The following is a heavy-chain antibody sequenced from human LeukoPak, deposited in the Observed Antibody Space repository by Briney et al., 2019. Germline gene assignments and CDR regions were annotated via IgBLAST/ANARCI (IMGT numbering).Heavy chain of an antibody. CDR2: INPNSGGT. D-gene: IGHD5-18*01. CDR1: GYTFTGYY. CDR3: AREGSSDGYGTRWFDL. J-gene: IGHJ4*02. V-gene: IGHV1-2*02. Sequence: ASVKVSCKASGYTFTGYYMHWVRQAPGQGLEWMGWINPNSGGTNYAQKFQGRVTMTRDTSISTAYMELSSLRSDDTALYYCAREGSSDGYGTRWFDLWGQGTLVTVSS.